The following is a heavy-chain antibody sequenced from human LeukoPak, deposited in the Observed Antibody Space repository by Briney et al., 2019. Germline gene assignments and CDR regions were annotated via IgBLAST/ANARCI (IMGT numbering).Heavy chain of an antibody. J-gene: IGHJ4*02. CDR2: ISWNSGSI. D-gene: IGHD1-26*01. Sequence: GGSLRLSCAASGFTFDDYAMHWVRQAPGKGLEWVSGISWNSGSIGYADSVKGRFTISRDNATNSLYLQMNSLRAEDTALYYCAKGGGSYSAQPFDYWGQGTLVTVSS. V-gene: IGHV3-9*01. CDR3: AKGGGSYSAQPFDY. CDR1: GFTFDDYA.